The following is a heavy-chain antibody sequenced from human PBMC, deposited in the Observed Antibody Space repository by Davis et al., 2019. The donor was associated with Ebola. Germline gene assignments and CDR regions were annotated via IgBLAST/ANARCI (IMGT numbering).Heavy chain of an antibody. CDR3: ASPNDYGDYFDY. D-gene: IGHD4-17*01. V-gene: IGHV3-30-3*01. CDR1: GFTFSDYY. J-gene: IGHJ4*02. Sequence: PGGSLRLSCAASGFTFSDYYMTWIRQAPGKGLEWVAVISYDGSNKYYADSVKGRFTISRDNAKNSLYLQMNSLRAEDTAVYYCASPNDYGDYFDYWGQGTLVTVSS. CDR2: ISYDGSNK.